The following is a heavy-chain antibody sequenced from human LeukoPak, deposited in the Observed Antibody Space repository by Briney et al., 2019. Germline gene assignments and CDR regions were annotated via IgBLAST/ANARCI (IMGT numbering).Heavy chain of an antibody. CDR2: LSASGGST. J-gene: IGHJ5*02. Sequence: GGSLRLSCAASGFTFSSYVMSWVRQAPGKGLEWVSSLSASGGSTFYADSVRGRFTISRDNSKNTLYLQMNSLRADDTAVYYCAKPITATGTSWFDPWGQGTLVTVSS. CDR1: GFTFSSYV. CDR3: AKPITATGTSWFDP. V-gene: IGHV3-23*01. D-gene: IGHD6-13*01.